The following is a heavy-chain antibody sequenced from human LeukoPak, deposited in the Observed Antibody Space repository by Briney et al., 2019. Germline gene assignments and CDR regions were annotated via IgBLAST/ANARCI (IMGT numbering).Heavy chain of an antibody. CDR2: ISTSGST. D-gene: IGHD1-26*01. Sequence: PSETLSLTCTVSGGSISSYYWSWIRQPAGKGLESIGHISTSGSTNYNPSLKSRVTMSVDTSKNQFSLKLSSVTAADTAVYYCARHEGPTSYSGFDYWGQGTLVTVSS. CDR3: ARHEGPTSYSGFDY. J-gene: IGHJ4*02. CDR1: GGSISSYY. V-gene: IGHV4-4*07.